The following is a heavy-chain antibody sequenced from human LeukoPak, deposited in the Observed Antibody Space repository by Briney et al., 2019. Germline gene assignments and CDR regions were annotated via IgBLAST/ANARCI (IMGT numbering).Heavy chain of an antibody. J-gene: IGHJ4*02. D-gene: IGHD3-22*01. V-gene: IGHV3-30*02. CDR1: GFTFSSYG. CDR3: AKDLRYYDSSGPSDY. Sequence: PGGSLRLSCAASGFTFSSYGMHWVRQAPGKGLEWVAFIRYDGSNKYYADSVKGRFTISRDNSKNTLYLQMNSLRAEDTAVYYCAKDLRYYDSSGPSDYWGQGTLVTVSS. CDR2: IRYDGSNK.